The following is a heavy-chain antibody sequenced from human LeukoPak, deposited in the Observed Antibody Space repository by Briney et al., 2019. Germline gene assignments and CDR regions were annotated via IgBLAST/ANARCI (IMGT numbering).Heavy chain of an antibody. CDR2: IGASGDIT. CDR3: AKDRYGSGSYPVFDC. D-gene: IGHD3-10*01. J-gene: IGHJ4*02. CDR1: GFTFSSYA. V-gene: IGHV3-23*01. Sequence: GGSLRVSCAASGFTFSSYAMNWVRQAPGKGLEWVSRIGASGDITYYADSVKGRFTISRDNSQDTLYLQMNSLRAADAAVYYCAKDRYGSGSYPVFDCWGQGTLVTVSS.